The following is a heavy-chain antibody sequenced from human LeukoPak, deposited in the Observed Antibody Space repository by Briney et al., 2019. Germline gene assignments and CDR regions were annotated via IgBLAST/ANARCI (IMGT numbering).Heavy chain of an antibody. Sequence: GGSLRLSCVASGFTFSDYYMSWIRQAPGKGLEWVSYISSSGITVYYADSVKGRFTISRDNAKNSLYLQMNSLRAEDTAVYYCARKGNYGYGYYFDYWGQGTLVTVSS. CDR2: ISSSGITV. D-gene: IGHD5-18*01. J-gene: IGHJ4*02. V-gene: IGHV3-11*04. CDR1: GFTFSDYY. CDR3: ARKGNYGYGYYFDY.